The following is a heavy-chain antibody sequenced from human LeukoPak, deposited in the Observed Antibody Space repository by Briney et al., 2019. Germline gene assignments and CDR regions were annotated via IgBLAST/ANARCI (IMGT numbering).Heavy chain of an antibody. Sequence: GGSLRLSCAASGFTFSSYSLNWVRQAPGKGLEWVSFISTSSSYIYYADSVKGRFTISRDNARNSLYLQMNSLRAEDTAVYYCARDPGTTQTLHDAFDIWGQGTMVTVSS. CDR1: GFTFSSYS. CDR3: ARDPGTTQTLHDAFDI. CDR2: ISTSSSYI. V-gene: IGHV3-21*01. D-gene: IGHD1-7*01. J-gene: IGHJ3*02.